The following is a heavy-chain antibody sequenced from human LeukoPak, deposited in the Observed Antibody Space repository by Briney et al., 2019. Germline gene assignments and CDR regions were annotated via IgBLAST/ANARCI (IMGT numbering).Heavy chain of an antibody. CDR1: GGTFSSYA. CDR3: ARDRYYYDSSGYYRGFDP. Sequence: SVKVSCKASGGTFSSYAISWVRQAPGHGLEWMGGIIPIFGTANYAQKFQGRVTITADESTSTAYMELSSLRSEDTAVYYCARDRYYYDSSGYYRGFDPWGQGTLVTVSS. J-gene: IGHJ5*02. D-gene: IGHD3-22*01. V-gene: IGHV1-69*13. CDR2: IIPIFGTA.